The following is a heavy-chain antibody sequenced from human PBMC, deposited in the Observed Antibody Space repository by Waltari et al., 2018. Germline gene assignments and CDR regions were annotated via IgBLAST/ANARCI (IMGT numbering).Heavy chain of an antibody. Sequence: EVQLLESGGGLVQPGGSLRLSCAASGFTFSSYAMSWVRQAPGKGLEWVSAISGSGGSTYYADSVKGRFTISRDNSKNTLYLQMNSLRAEDTAVYYCAKDSRGYCSGGSCDHFDYWGQGTLVTVSS. D-gene: IGHD2-15*01. J-gene: IGHJ4*02. CDR3: AKDSRGYCSGGSCDHFDY. CDR2: ISGSGGST. CDR1: GFTFSSYA. V-gene: IGHV3-23*01.